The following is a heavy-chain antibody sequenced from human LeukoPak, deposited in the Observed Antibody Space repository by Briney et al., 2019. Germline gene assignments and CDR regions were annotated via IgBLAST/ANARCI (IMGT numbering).Heavy chain of an antibody. CDR3: ARDRQQRRYYYGMDV. J-gene: IGHJ6*02. CDR2: IWYDGSNK. D-gene: IGHD6-13*01. V-gene: IGHV3-33*01. Sequence: GVSLRLSCSAYGFTFSSYGMHWVRQGPGKGLEWLAVIWYDGSNKYYAYSVKGRFTISRDNSKNTLYLQMNTLIVEDTALYYCARDRQQRRYYYGMDVWGQGTTVTVSS. CDR1: GFTFSSYG.